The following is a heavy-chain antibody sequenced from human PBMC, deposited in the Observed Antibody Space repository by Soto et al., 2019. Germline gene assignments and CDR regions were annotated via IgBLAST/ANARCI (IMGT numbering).Heavy chain of an antibody. CDR3: ARRKHIVVLPSAPSVYFDH. V-gene: IGHV4-4*01. CDR2: VFHNGHL. Sequence: ADTLSLTCAVSGGSICSSNWWSWVRPPPGKGLEWIGEVFHNGHLTYNPSLRSRVTISVVKSERQFSLNASSVTAADTAVYFCARRKHIVVLPSAPSVYFDHWGQGSLGTFSS. CDR1: GGSICSSNW. J-gene: IGHJ4*02. D-gene: IGHD2-2*01.